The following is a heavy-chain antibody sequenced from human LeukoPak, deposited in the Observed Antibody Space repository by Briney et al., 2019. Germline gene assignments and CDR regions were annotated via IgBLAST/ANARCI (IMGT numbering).Heavy chain of an antibody. J-gene: IGHJ3*02. CDR2: INPSGGST. CDR1: RYTFTGYY. D-gene: IGHD5-18*01. V-gene: IGHV1-46*01. Sequence: ASVKVSCKASRYTFTGYYMNWVRQAPGQGLEWMGIINPSGGSTSYAQKFQGRVTMTRDTSTSTVYMELSSLRSEDTAVYYCARVVRSQWLPGAFDIWGQGTMVTVSS. CDR3: ARVVRSQWLPGAFDI.